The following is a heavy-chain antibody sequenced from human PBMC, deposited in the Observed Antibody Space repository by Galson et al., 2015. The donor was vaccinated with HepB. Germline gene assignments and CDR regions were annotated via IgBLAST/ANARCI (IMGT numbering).Heavy chain of an antibody. V-gene: IGHV3-15*01. Sequence: SLRLSCAGSGFTFTNAWMSWVRQAPGKGLEWVGRIKSKADGGTTDYAAPVKGRFTISRDDSKNTLYLYMNSLKIDDTAVYYCGTYRPDDYWGQGTLVTVSS. CDR1: GFTFTNAW. J-gene: IGHJ4*02. CDR2: IKSKADGGTT. CDR3: GTYRPDDY. D-gene: IGHD1-14*01.